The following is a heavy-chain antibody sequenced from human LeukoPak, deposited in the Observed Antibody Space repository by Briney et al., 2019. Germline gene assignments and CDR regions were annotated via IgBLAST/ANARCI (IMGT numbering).Heavy chain of an antibody. D-gene: IGHD1-26*01. CDR1: GGSISSSTYY. V-gene: IGHV4-39*02. J-gene: IGHJ4*02. CDR2: IYYSGST. Sequence: KPSETLSLTCTVSGGSISSSTYYWGWIRQPPGEGLEWIGSIYYSGSTYYNPSLKSRVTISVDTSKNQFSLKLSSVTAADTAVYYCAREGFGSYLTYWGQGTLVTVSS. CDR3: AREGFGSYLTY.